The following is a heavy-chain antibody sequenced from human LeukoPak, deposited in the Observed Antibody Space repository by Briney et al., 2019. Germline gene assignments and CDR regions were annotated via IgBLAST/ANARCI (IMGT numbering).Heavy chain of an antibody. CDR1: GGSISSYY. D-gene: IGHD3-10*01. Sequence: SETLSLTRTVSGGSISSYYWSWIRQPPGKGLEWIGYIYYSGSTNYNPSLKSRATISVDTSKNQFSLKLSSVTAADTAVYYCASSLWFGEFIFDYWGQGTLVTVSS. V-gene: IGHV4-59*01. CDR2: IYYSGST. CDR3: ASSLWFGEFIFDY. J-gene: IGHJ4*02.